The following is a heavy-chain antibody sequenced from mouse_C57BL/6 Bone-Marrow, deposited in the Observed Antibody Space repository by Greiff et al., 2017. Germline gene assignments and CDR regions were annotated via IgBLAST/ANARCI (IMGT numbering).Heavy chain of an antibody. CDR2: IYPCSGST. Sequence: VQLQQPGAELVKPGASVKMSCKASGYTFTSYWITWVKQRPGQGLEWIGEIYPCSGSTNYNEKFKSKATLTVDKSSSTAYMQLSSLTSEDSAVXFGALPPFRPHWSLDVWGTGTTVTVSS. CDR1: GYTFTSYW. J-gene: IGHJ1*03. V-gene: IGHV1-55*01. CDR3: ALPPFRPHWSLDV.